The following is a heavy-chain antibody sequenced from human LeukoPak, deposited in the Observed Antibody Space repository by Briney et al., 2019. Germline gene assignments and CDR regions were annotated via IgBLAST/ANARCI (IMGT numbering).Heavy chain of an antibody. D-gene: IGHD4-17*01. CDR2: ISYDGSNK. Sequence: GGSLRLSCAASGFTFSSYAMHWVRQAPGKGLEWVAVISYDGSNKYYADSVKGRFTIPRDNSKNTLYLQMNSLRAEDTAVYYCARGTVTTFNYYGMDVWGKGTAVTVSS. J-gene: IGHJ6*04. CDR1: GFTFSSYA. CDR3: ARGTVTTFNYYGMDV. V-gene: IGHV3-30*04.